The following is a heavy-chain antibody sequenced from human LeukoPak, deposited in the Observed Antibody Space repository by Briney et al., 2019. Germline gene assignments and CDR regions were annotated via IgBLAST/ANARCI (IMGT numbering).Heavy chain of an antibody. V-gene: IGHV1-46*03. CDR2: INPGDGST. CDR3: TRVAQLVFDR. Sequence: GASVKVTCKTSGYTFTNDYIHWVRQAPGQGLEWMGMINPGDGSTTYAQKFQGRLTMTRDTSTSTLSMELSSLRSGETAVFYCTRVAQLVFDRWGQGTLVTVSS. CDR1: GYTFTNDY. D-gene: IGHD6-6*01. J-gene: IGHJ4*02.